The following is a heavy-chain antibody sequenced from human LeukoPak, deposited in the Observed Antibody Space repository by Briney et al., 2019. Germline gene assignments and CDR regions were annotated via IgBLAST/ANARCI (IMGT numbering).Heavy chain of an antibody. CDR2: IKSKAGGETI. CDR1: GLXYTDAW. CDR3: VKDRTGTYTLDY. V-gene: IGHV3-15*01. J-gene: IGHJ4*02. Sequence: GGSLRLSCGVFGLXYTDAWISWVRQAPGKGLEWVGRIKSKAGGETIDYAAPVKGRFTISRDDSKNTLYLQMDSPEGEDTAVYYCVKDRTGTYTLDYWGQGTLVTVSS. D-gene: IGHD3-10*01.